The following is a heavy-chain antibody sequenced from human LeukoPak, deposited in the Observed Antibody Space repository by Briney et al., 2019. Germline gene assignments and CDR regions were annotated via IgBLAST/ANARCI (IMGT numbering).Heavy chain of an antibody. Sequence: SVKVSCKASVGTFSSCAINGVRQAPGQGLDWMGGIIHIFGTVNYAQNFQGRVTITADESPSTAYTELSSLRSDDTAVYYCARAARLGVVTAISGVDAFDIWGQGTMVIVSS. CDR3: ARAARLGVVTAISGVDAFDI. J-gene: IGHJ3*02. V-gene: IGHV1-69*13. CDR2: IIHIFGTV. CDR1: VGTFSSCA. D-gene: IGHD2-21*02.